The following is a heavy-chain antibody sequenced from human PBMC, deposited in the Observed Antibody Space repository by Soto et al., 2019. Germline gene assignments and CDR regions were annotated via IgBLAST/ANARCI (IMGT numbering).Heavy chain of an antibody. CDR2: IYWNDDT. Sequence: QITLKESGPTLVKPTQTLTLTCTFSGFSLTTAGAGVGWIRQPPAKALEWLALIYWNDDTRYSPSLKSRLTITKDTAKNQVFLRMTNMDPVDTATYYCAHRGYGNYPRDNWFDPWGQGILVIVSS. CDR3: AHRGYGNYPRDNWFDP. CDR1: GFSLTTAGAG. J-gene: IGHJ5*02. V-gene: IGHV2-5*01. D-gene: IGHD4-17*01.